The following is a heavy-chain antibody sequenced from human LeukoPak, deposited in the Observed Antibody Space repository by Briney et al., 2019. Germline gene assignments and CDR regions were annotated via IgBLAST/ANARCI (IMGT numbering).Heavy chain of an antibody. V-gene: IGHV3-11*03. CDR1: GFTFSDYY. D-gene: IGHD5-12*01. Sequence: GGSLRLSCAASGFTFSDYYMTWIRQAPGKGLEWVSSISSGSTYTNYADSVKGRFTISRDNAKNSPYLQMNSLRVEDTAVYYCARNGYSGYDRLNWFDPWGQGTLVTVSS. J-gene: IGHJ5*02. CDR3: ARNGYSGYDRLNWFDP. CDR2: ISSGSTYT.